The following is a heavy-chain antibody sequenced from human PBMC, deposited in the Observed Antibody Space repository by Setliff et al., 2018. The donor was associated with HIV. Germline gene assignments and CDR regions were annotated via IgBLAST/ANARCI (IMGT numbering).Heavy chain of an antibody. J-gene: IGHJ6*03. V-gene: IGHV4-31*03. CDR2: IYYSGST. CDR3: ARHRDPPGSRWIYYYYYMDL. CDR1: RGSISSGGYY. Sequence: SETLSLTCSVSRGSISSGGYYWSWIRQHPGKGLEWIGYIYYSGSTYYNPSLEGRVSISIDTSKNQFFLKLTSVTAADTGVYYCARHRDPPGSRWIYYYYYMDLWGEGTTVTVSS. D-gene: IGHD6-13*01.